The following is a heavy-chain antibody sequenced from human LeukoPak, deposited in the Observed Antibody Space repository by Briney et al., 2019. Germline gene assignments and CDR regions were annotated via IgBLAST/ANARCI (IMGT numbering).Heavy chain of an antibody. J-gene: IGHJ4*02. CDR1: GGSFTSYY. D-gene: IGHD6-25*01. Sequence: SETLSLTCAVYGGSFTSYYWSWIRQPPGKGLEWIGEISHTGHTNYNPSLKSRVTMSVETSKNQLSLILTSVTAADTAVYYCARGPYSSDAGYWGQGTLVTVSS. CDR2: ISHTGHT. V-gene: IGHV4-34*01. CDR3: ARGPYSSDAGY.